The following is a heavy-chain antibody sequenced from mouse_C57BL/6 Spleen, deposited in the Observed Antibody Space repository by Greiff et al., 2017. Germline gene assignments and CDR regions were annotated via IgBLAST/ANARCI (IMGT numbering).Heavy chain of an antibody. D-gene: IGHD2-4*01. CDR3: ARVAGDYDGGYAMDY. J-gene: IGHJ4*01. Sequence: QVQLKQPGTELVKPGASVKLSCKASGYTFTSYWMHWVKQRPGQGLEWIGNINPSNGGTNYNEKFKSKATLTVDKSSSTAYMQLSSLTSEDSAVYYCARVAGDYDGGYAMDYWGQGTSVTVSS. CDR2: INPSNGGT. CDR1: GYTFTSYW. V-gene: IGHV1-53*01.